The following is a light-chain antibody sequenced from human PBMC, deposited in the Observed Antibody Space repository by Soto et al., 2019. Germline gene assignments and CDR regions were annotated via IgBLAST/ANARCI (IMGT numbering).Light chain of an antibody. V-gene: IGKV1D-8*01. CDR1: QGISSY. CDR2: AAS. CDR3: QQYYSFPLT. Sequence: VIWMTQSPSLLSASTXXXXXISCWMSQGISSYLAWYQQKPGKAPELLIYAASTLQSGVPSRFSGSGSGTDFTLTISCLQSEDFATYYCQQYYSFPLTFGGGTKVEIK. J-gene: IGKJ4*01.